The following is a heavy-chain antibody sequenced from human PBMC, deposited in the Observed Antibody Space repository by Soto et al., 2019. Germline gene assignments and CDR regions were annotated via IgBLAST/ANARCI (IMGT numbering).Heavy chain of an antibody. V-gene: IGHV3-33*01. Sequence: VGSLRLSCAASGFTFSAYGMHWVRQAPDKGLEWVAVIWYDGSKIYYADSVKGRFTISRDNSKSTLYLQMNSLRAEDTAVYYCARPLEQHQLGFGMDVWGQGSPVTVSS. D-gene: IGHD6-13*01. CDR1: GFTFSAYG. J-gene: IGHJ6*01. CDR3: ARPLEQHQLGFGMDV. CDR2: IWYDGSKI.